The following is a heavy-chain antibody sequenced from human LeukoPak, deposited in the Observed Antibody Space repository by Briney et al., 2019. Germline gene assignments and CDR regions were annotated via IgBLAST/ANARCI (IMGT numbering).Heavy chain of an antibody. V-gene: IGHV3-21*01. D-gene: IGHD2-2*01. CDR1: GFTFSSYS. Sequence: PGVSLRLCCAASGFTFSSYSMKWVRQAPGKGLEWVSSISSSSSYIYYADSVKGRFTISRENAKNSLYLQMNSLRAEDTAVYYCASSTSWLGWWYFDYWGQGTLVTVSS. J-gene: IGHJ4*02. CDR3: ASSTSWLGWWYFDY. CDR2: ISSSSSYI.